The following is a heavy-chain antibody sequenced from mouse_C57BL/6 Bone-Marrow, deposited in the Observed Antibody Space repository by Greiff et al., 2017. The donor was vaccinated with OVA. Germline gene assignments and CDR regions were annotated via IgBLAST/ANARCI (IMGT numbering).Heavy chain of an antibody. V-gene: IGHV1-69*01. J-gene: IGHJ4*01. CDR1: GYTFTSYW. CDR3: ARELFYAMDY. Sequence: QVQLQQPGAELVMPGASVKLSCKASGYTFTSYWMHWVKQRPGQGLEWIGETDPSDSYTNYNQKFKGKSTLTVDKSSSTAYMQLSSLTSEDSAVYYCARELFYAMDYWGQGTSVTVSS. CDR2: TDPSDSYT.